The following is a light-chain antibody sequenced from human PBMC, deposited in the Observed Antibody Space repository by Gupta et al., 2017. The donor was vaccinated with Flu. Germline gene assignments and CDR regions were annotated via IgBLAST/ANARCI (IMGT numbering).Light chain of an antibody. J-gene: IGLJ3*02. CDR1: SGNIASAF. CDR3: QSFDSDTLAWV. CDR2: DDD. V-gene: IGLV6-57*01. Sequence: FLLTPPHSVSAAPGTTISLSCTRPSGNIASAFVQWCQQRPGSSPTTVIYDDDQRPSGVPDRFSGSVDSSSNSASLTISGLKSEDEADYYCQSFDSDTLAWVFGGGTKLTVL.